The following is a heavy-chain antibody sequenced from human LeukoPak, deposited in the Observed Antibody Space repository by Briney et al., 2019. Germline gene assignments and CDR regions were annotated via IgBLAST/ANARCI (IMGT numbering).Heavy chain of an antibody. J-gene: IGHJ4*02. CDR2: INQDESAK. D-gene: IGHD1-26*01. V-gene: IGHV3-7*03. CDR1: GFTFSRYW. CDR3: AREVGTFDY. Sequence: GGSLRLSCAASGFTFSRYWMSWVRQAPGKGLEWVASINQDESAKFYVDSVKGRFTISRDNSKDTLYLQLNSLRVEDTAVYYCAREVGTFDYWGQGALVTVSS.